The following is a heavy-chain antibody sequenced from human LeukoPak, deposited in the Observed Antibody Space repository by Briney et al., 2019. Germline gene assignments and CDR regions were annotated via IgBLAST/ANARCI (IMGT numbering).Heavy chain of an antibody. CDR2: IIPIFGTA. J-gene: IGHJ4*02. V-gene: IGHV1-69*05. D-gene: IGHD6-19*01. CDR3: ARVKYSSGWYYFDY. Sequence: SVKVSCKASEGTFSSYAISWVRQAPGQGLEWMGRIIPIFGTANYAQKFQGRVTITTDESTSTAYMELSSLRSEDTAVYYCARVKYSSGWYYFDYWGQGTLVTVSS. CDR1: EGTFSSYA.